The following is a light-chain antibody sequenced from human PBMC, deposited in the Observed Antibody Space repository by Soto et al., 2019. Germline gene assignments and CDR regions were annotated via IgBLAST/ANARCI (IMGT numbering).Light chain of an antibody. CDR1: SSNIGAGYD. Sequence: QSVLTQPPSVSGAPGQRVTLSCTGSSSNIGAGYDVNWYQQLPGTAPKLLIYGNSNRPSGVPDRFSGSKSGTSASLAITGLQAEDEADYYCQSYDSSLSGWVFGGGTKVTVL. CDR2: GNS. CDR3: QSYDSSLSGWV. J-gene: IGLJ3*02. V-gene: IGLV1-40*01.